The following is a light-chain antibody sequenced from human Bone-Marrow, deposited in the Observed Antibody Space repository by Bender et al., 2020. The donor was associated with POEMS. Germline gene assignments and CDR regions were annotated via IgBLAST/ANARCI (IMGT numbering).Light chain of an antibody. CDR1: SSNIGGGYD. V-gene: IGLV1-40*01. CDR2: GDT. CDR3: CSYVGSSTFYV. J-gene: IGLJ1*01. Sequence: QSVLTQPPSVSGAPGQRVTISCTGSSSNIGGGYDVNWYQQLPGTAPKLLIYGDTNRPSGVPDRFSGSKSGTSASLAITGLQAGDEADYYCCSYVGSSTFYVFGTGTKVTVL.